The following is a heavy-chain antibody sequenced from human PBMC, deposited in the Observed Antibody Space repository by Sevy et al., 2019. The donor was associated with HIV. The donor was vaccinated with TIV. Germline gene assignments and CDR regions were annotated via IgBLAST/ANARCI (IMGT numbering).Heavy chain of an antibody. Sequence: ASVKVSCTASGYTVTSYGISWVRQAPGQGLEWMGWISAYNGNTNYAQKLQGRVTLTTDTSTSTAYMELRSLRSDDTAVYYCARGYYDFWSGYYRRDAFDIWGQGTMVTVSS. D-gene: IGHD3-3*01. CDR2: ISAYNGNT. CDR3: ARGYYDFWSGYYRRDAFDI. V-gene: IGHV1-18*01. CDR1: GYTVTSYG. J-gene: IGHJ3*02.